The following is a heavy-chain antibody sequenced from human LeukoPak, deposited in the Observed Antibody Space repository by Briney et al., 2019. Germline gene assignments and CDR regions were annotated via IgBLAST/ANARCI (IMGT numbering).Heavy chain of an antibody. CDR3: ARDHNYDFWSGYYYNWFDP. CDR1: GGSISSGSYR. V-gene: IGHV4-61*02. Sequence: SETLSLTCTVSGGSISSGSYRWSWIRQPAGKGLEWIGRIYTSGSTNYNPSLKSRVTISVDTSKNQFSLKLSSVTAADTAVYYCARDHNYDFWSGYYYNWFDPWGQGTLVTVSS. J-gene: IGHJ5*02. CDR2: IYTSGST. D-gene: IGHD3-3*01.